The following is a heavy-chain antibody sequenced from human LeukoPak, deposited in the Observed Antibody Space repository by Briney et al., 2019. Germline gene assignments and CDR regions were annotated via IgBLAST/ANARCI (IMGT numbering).Heavy chain of an antibody. V-gene: IGHV4-31*03. CDR3: ARSDSHGSGSFPFDGFEI. CDR2: IHYSGSI. J-gene: IGHJ3*02. CDR1: GGSIASGGHY. D-gene: IGHD3-10*01. Sequence: PAQTLSLTCSVPGGSIASGGHYWSWIRQHPGKGLEWIGYIHYSGSICYNPSPESRVTMSLYTYQNQFSLKLSSVTAADTAVYYCARSDSHGSGSFPFDGFEIWGQGKMVTVSS.